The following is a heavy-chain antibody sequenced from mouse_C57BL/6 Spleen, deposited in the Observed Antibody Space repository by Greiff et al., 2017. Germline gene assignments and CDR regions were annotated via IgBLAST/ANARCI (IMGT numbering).Heavy chain of an antibody. CDR1: GYAFSSYW. Sequence: QVQLQQSGAELVKPGASVKISCKASGYAFSSYWMNWVKQRPGKGLEGIGRIYPEEGDTNYNGKFKGKATLTADKSSSTAYMQLSSLTSEDSAVYFCARSGDYYGSSYGGYCDVWGTGTTVTVAS. J-gene: IGHJ1*03. V-gene: IGHV1-80*01. D-gene: IGHD1-1*01. CDR2: IYPEEGDT. CDR3: ARSGDYYGSSYGGYCDV.